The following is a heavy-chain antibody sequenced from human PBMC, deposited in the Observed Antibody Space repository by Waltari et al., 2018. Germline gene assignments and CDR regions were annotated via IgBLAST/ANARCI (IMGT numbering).Heavy chain of an antibody. J-gene: IGHJ6*03. D-gene: IGHD3-3*01. CDR1: GFSLSNARMG. V-gene: IGHV2-26*01. CDR3: ARIPADFWSGLPNYYYYMDV. Sequence: QVTLKESGPVLVKPTETLTLTCTVSGFSLSNARMGVSWIRQPPGKALEWLAHIFSNDEKSYSTSLKSRLTISKDTSKSQVVLTMTNMDPVDTATYYCARIPADFWSGLPNYYYYMDVWGKGTTVTVSS. CDR2: IFSNDEK.